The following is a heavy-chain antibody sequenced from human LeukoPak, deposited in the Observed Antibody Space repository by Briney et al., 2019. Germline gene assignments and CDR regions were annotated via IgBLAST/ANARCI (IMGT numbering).Heavy chain of an antibody. V-gene: IGHV3-23*01. CDR1: GFTVSSNY. CDR3: AKLRSPEYYYDSSGWEFDY. D-gene: IGHD3-22*01. CDR2: ISGSGGST. Sequence: PGGSLRLSCAASGFTVSSNYMSWVRQAPGKGLEWVSAISGSGGSTYYADSVKGRFTISRDNSKNTLYLQMNSLRAEDTAVYYCAKLRSPEYYYDSSGWEFDYWGQGTLVTVSS. J-gene: IGHJ4*02.